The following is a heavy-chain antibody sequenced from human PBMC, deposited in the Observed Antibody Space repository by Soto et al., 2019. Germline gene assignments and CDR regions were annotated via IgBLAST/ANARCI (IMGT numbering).Heavy chain of an antibody. V-gene: IGHV1-18*04. Sequence: ASVKVSCKASGYTFTSYGISWVRQAPGQGLEWMGWISAYNGNTNYAQKLQGSVTMTTDTSTSTAYMELSSLRSEDTAVYYCARVPPTITGTRAGWFDPWGQGTLVTVSS. CDR3: ARVPPTITGTRAGWFDP. CDR2: ISAYNGNT. CDR1: GYTFTSYG. J-gene: IGHJ5*02. D-gene: IGHD1-20*01.